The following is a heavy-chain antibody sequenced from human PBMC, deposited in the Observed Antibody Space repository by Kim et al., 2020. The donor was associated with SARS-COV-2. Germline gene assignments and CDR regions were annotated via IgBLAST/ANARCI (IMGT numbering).Heavy chain of an antibody. CDR3: ARDLPDDY. V-gene: IGHV1-69*01. CDR2: FGTA. J-gene: IGHJ4*02. Sequence: FGTANYAQMFQGRVTITADESTSTAYMELSSLRSEDTAVYYCARDLPDDYWGQGTLVTVSS.